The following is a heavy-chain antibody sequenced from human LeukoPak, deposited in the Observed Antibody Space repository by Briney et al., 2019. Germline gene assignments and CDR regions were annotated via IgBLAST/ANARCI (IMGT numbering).Heavy chain of an antibody. D-gene: IGHD3-9*01. CDR3: VPTGVLIGNWFDP. J-gene: IGHJ5*02. Sequence: ASVKVSCKASGYIFTGYDIDWVRQATGQGLEWMGWMNTHRGNTGYAQKFQGRVTMTRNTSISTAYMELSSLISDDTAVYYCVPTGVLIGNWFDPWGQGTLVTVSS. CDR2: MNTHRGNT. V-gene: IGHV1-8*01. CDR1: GYIFTGYD.